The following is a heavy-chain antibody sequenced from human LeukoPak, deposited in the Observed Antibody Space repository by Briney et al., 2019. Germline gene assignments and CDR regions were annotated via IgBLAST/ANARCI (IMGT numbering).Heavy chain of an antibody. CDR1: GFTFSGNW. J-gene: IGHJ4*02. CDR3: AKLLGTVTTYDS. Sequence: GGSLTLSCEASGFTFSGNWMSWVRQAPGKGLEWVASINPDGSQKLYMDSVKGRFTISRDNTKGSLYLQMNSLGAEDTAMYYCAKLLGTVTTYDSWGQGTRVIVPS. CDR2: INPDGSQK. V-gene: IGHV3-7*01. D-gene: IGHD1-26*01.